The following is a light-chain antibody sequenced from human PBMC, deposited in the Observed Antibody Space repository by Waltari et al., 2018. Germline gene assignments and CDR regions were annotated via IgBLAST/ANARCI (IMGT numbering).Light chain of an antibody. CDR3: EQYDGSVVT. CDR2: GTF. CDR1: QSVTSIS. Sequence: IVLTQSPGTLSLSPGERATLSCRASQSVTSISLGWYQQKPGQAPRPLIDGTFNRATGMPDRFSGCGCATDCTLTISRLEPEDFVVYYCEQYDGSVVTFGGGTKVEIK. V-gene: IGKV3-20*01. J-gene: IGKJ4*01.